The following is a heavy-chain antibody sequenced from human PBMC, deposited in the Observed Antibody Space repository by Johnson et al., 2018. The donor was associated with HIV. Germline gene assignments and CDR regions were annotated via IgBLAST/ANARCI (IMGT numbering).Heavy chain of an antibody. D-gene: IGHD2-2*01. CDR2: ISYDGSNK. J-gene: IGHJ3*02. Sequence: QMMLVESGGAVVRPGRSLRLSCAASGFSFSSYGMHWVRQAPGKGLEWVAVISYDGSNKYYEDSVKGRFNISRDNSKDMLYLQMNSLRAEDTAVYYCARDRGSMPAVAFDIWGQGTMVTVSS. V-gene: IGHV3-30*03. CDR1: GFSFSSYG. CDR3: ARDRGSMPAVAFDI.